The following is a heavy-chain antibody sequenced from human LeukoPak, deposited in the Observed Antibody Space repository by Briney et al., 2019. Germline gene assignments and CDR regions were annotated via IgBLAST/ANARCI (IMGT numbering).Heavy chain of an antibody. J-gene: IGHJ3*02. D-gene: IGHD7-27*01. Sequence: GASVKVSCKASGYAFTTYYMHWVRQAPGQGLEWMGIINPSGGSTTYAQKFQGRVTMTRDTSTSTVYMELSSLRSEDTAVCYCARIKLGVNAFDIWGQGTVVTVSS. CDR3: ARIKLGVNAFDI. V-gene: IGHV1-46*03. CDR2: INPSGGST. CDR1: GYAFTTYY.